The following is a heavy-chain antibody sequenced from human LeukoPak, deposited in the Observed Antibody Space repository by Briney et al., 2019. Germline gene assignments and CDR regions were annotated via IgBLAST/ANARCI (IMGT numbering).Heavy chain of an antibody. Sequence: GGSLRLSCAASGFTFSTYSMNWVRQAPGKGLEWVSSITSSNSYIHYADSVKGRFTISRDNAKNSLYLQMNSLRAEDTAVYYCARDLSLYCSGGSCYSLNYWGQGTLVTVSS. CDR1: GFTFSTYS. D-gene: IGHD2-15*01. V-gene: IGHV3-21*01. J-gene: IGHJ4*02. CDR3: ARDLSLYCSGGSCYSLNY. CDR2: ITSSNSYI.